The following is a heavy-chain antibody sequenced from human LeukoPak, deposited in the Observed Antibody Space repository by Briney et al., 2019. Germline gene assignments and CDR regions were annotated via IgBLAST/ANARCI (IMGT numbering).Heavy chain of an antibody. Sequence: GAVRVSCMASVDTFTSYDINGVSQTLRQGVEWMGRMYPNSGNTGYAQTFQGRVTITRNNSISTAYKELSSLRSEGTAVYYGARGGGWLAYYYYYYMDVWGKGTTVTISS. J-gene: IGHJ6*03. CDR1: VDTFTSYD. CDR3: ARGGGWLAYYYYYYMDV. D-gene: IGHD6-19*01. CDR2: MYPNSGNT. V-gene: IGHV1-8*03.